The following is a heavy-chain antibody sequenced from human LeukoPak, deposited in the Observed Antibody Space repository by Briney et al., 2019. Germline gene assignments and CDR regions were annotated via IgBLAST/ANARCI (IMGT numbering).Heavy chain of an antibody. J-gene: IGHJ4*02. CDR3: ASRRTGVAAALDY. V-gene: IGHV3-74*01. D-gene: IGHD6-25*01. CDR2: INGDGSIT. Sequence: GGSLRLSCAASGFTFSGYWMYWVRHAPGKGLVWVSRINGDGSITSYADSVKGRFSISRDNAKNTLYLQMNSLRAEDTAVYYCASRRTGVAAALDYWGQGTLVTVSS. CDR1: GFTFSGYW.